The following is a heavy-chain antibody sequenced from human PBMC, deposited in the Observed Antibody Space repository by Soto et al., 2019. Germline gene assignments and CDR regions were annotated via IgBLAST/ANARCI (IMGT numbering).Heavy chain of an antibody. V-gene: IGHV1-69*13. J-gene: IGHJ6*02. CDR3: ARVTSSGWYFPAYYYYGMDV. Sequence: SVKVSCKASGGTFSSYAISWVRQAPGQGLEWMGGIIPIFGTANYAQKFQGRVTITADESTSTAYMELSSLRSEDTAVYYCARVTSSGWYFPAYYYYGMDVWGQGTTVTVSS. CDR2: IIPIFGTA. D-gene: IGHD6-19*01. CDR1: GGTFSSYA.